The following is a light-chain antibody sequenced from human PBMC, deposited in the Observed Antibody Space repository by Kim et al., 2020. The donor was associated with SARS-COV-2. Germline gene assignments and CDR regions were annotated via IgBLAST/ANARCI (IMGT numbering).Light chain of an antibody. J-gene: IGKJ4*01. CDR1: QSISSW. CDR2: KAS. CDR3: QQYNCYPLT. Sequence: DIQMTQSPSTLSASVGDRVTITCRASQSISSWLAWNQQKPGKAPKVLIYKASSSESGVPSRFSGSGSGTEFTLTISSLQPDDFATYYCQQYNCYPLTFGGGTKVDIK. V-gene: IGKV1-5*03.